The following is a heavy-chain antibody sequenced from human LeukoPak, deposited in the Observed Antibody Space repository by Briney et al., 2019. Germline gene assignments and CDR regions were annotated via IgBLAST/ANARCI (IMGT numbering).Heavy chain of an antibody. CDR1: GFTFSSYG. D-gene: IGHD3-10*01. CDR3: AKSSWIGELVQMDV. Sequence: PWGSLRLSCAASGFTFSSYGMHWVRQAPGKGLEWVSAISGSGGSTYYADSVKGRFTISRDNSKNTLYLQMNSLRAEDTAVYYCAKSSWIGELVQMDVWGQGTTVTVSS. J-gene: IGHJ6*02. CDR2: ISGSGGST. V-gene: IGHV3-23*01.